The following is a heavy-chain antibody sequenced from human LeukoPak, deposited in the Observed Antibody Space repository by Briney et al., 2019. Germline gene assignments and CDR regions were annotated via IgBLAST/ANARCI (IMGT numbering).Heavy chain of an antibody. D-gene: IGHD7-27*01. Sequence: SQTLSLTCAVSGGSISSGGYYWSWIRQPPGKGLEWIGYIYHSGSTYYNPSLKSRVTISVDRSKNQFSLKLSSVTAADTAVYYCAREGWEQTGEAGDAFDIWGQGTMVTVSS. V-gene: IGHV4-30-2*01. CDR3: AREGWEQTGEAGDAFDI. CDR1: GGSISSGGYY. J-gene: IGHJ3*02. CDR2: IYHSGST.